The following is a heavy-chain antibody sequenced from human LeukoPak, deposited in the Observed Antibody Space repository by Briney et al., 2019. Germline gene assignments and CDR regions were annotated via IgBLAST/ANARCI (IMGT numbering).Heavy chain of an antibody. CDR3: ARGLPPYDFWSGYYRMHFDY. CDR2: INHSGST. CDR1: GGSFSGYY. V-gene: IGHV4-34*01. J-gene: IGHJ4*02. Sequence: PSETLPLTCAVYGGSFSGYYWSWIRQPPGKGLEWIGEINHSGSTNYNPSLKSRVTISVDTSKNQFSLKLSSVTAADTAVYYCARGLPPYDFWSGYYRMHFDYWGQGTLVTVSS. D-gene: IGHD3-3*01.